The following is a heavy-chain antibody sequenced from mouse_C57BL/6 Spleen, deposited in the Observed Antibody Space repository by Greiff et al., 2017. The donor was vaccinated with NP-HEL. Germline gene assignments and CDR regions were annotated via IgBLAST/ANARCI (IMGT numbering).Heavy chain of an antibody. CDR1: GYAFSSSW. CDR2: IYPGDGDT. J-gene: IGHJ2*01. Sequence: QVQLQQSGPELVKPGASVKISCKASGYAFSSSWMNWVKQRPGKGLEWIGRIYPGDGDTNYNGKFKGKATLAADKSSSTAYMQRSSLTSEDAAVYFCARSDFDYWGQGTTLTVSS. V-gene: IGHV1-82*01. CDR3: ARSDFDY.